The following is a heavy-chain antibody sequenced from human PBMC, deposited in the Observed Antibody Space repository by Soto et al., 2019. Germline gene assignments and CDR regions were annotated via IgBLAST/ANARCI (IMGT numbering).Heavy chain of an antibody. CDR3: AREEGPTSNYGMDV. D-gene: IGHD5-12*01. Sequence: QVQLVESGGGVVQPGRSLRLSCAASGFSFSSYAMHWVRQAPGKGLEWVAIISYDGSNKYYADSVKGRFTISRDNSKNTLYLQMNSLRVEDTAVYYCAREEGPTSNYGMDVWGQGTTVTVSS. CDR2: ISYDGSNK. J-gene: IGHJ6*02. CDR1: GFSFSSYA. V-gene: IGHV3-30-3*01.